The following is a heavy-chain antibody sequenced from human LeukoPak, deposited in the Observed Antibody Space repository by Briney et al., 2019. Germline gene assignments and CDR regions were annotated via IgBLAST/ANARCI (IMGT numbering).Heavy chain of an antibody. V-gene: IGHV1-2*06. CDR3: ASGVVIRSKYAFDI. CDR1: GYTFTGYY. D-gene: IGHD3-3*01. CDR2: INPNSGGT. J-gene: IGHJ3*02. Sequence: GASVKVSCKASGYTFTGYYMHWVRQAPGQGLEWMGRINPNSGGTNYAQKFQGRVTMTRDTSISTAYMELSRLRSDDTAVYYCASGVVIRSKYAFDIWGQGTMVTVSS.